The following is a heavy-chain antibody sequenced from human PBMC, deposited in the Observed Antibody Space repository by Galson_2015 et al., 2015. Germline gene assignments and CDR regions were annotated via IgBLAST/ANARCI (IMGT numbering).Heavy chain of an antibody. CDR1: GDSVSSNSAA. Sequence: CAISGDSVSSNSAAWNWIRQSPSRGLEWLGRTYYRSKWYNDHAVSVKSRITINPDTSKNQFSLQLNSVTPEDTAVYYCARGATISYYYYYGMDVWGQGTTVTVSS. D-gene: IGHD1-26*01. CDR2: TYYRSKWYN. CDR3: ARGATISYYYYYGMDV. J-gene: IGHJ6*02. V-gene: IGHV6-1*01.